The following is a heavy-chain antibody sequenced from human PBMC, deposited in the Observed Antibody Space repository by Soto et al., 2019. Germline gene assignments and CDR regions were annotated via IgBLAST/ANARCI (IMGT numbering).Heavy chain of an antibody. Sequence: SETLSLTCTVSGGSISSGGYYWSWIRQHPGKGLEWIGYIYYSGSTYYNPSLKSRVTISVDTSKNQFSLKLSSVTAADTAVYYCASSQASYDILTCYYFSSYYGMDVWGQGTTVTVSS. CDR2: IYYSGST. V-gene: IGHV4-31*03. D-gene: IGHD3-9*01. CDR3: ASSQASYDILTCYYFSSYYGMDV. CDR1: GGSISSGGYY. J-gene: IGHJ6*02.